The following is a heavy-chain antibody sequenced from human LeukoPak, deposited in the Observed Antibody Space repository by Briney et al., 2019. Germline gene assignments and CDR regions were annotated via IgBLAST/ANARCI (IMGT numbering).Heavy chain of an antibody. CDR1: GFTFSSYV. CDR2: ISGSGGFT. D-gene: IGHD6-13*01. CDR3: ATRRPGFSSSWYGDYFDY. Sequence: GGSLRLSCAASGFTFSSYVMTWVRQAPGKGLEWVSAISGSGGFTYYADSVKGRFTISRDNSKNTLYLQMNSLRAEDTAVYYCATRRPGFSSSWYGDYFDYWGQGTLVTVSS. J-gene: IGHJ4*02. V-gene: IGHV3-23*01.